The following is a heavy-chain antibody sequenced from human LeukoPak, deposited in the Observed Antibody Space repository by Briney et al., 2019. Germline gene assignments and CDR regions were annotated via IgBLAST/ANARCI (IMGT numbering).Heavy chain of an antibody. CDR1: DFTFSAYW. CDR3: ARGTIIAH. Sequence: GGSLRLSCAASDFTFSAYWMSWVRQAPGKGLEWVANINQDGSEKYYVDSVKGRFTISRDNAKNSLYLQMNSLRAEDTAVYYCARGTIIAHWGQGTLVTVSS. V-gene: IGHV3-7*02. J-gene: IGHJ4*02. CDR2: INQDGSEK. D-gene: IGHD2-21*01.